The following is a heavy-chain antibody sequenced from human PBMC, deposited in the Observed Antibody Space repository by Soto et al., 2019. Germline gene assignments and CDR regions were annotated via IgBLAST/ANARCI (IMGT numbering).Heavy chain of an antibody. CDR1: GFTFSTYW. Sequence: EVQLVESGGGLVQPGGSLRLSCVVSGFTFSTYWMTWVRQAPGKGLEWVANIKQDGSEKYYVDSVKGRFTISRDNAKNSLHLQMNSLRPEDTAVYYCARGAAGARSQDGRCYWGQGTLVTVSS. CDR3: ARGAAGARSQDGRCY. CDR2: IKQDGSEK. V-gene: IGHV3-7*01. D-gene: IGHD6-13*01. J-gene: IGHJ4*02.